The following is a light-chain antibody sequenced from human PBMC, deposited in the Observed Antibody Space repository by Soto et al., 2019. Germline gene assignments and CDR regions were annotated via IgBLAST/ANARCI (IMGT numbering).Light chain of an antibody. V-gene: IGKV3-20*01. J-gene: IGKJ1*01. CDR3: QQYARSPWT. Sequence: EIVMTRSPATLYVSPGERATLSCRVSQSVSSSYLAWYQQKPGRAPRLLIYGASSRATGIPDRFSGSGSGTDFTLTISRLEPEDFVVYYCQQYARSPWTFGHGTKV. CDR2: GAS. CDR1: QSVSSSY.